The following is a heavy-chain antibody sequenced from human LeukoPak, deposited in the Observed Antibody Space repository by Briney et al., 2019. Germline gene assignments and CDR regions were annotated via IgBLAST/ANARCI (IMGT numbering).Heavy chain of an antibody. Sequence: GESLKISCNGSGYSLTSFWISWVRQMPGKGPEWMGRIDPSDTYTNYSPSFQGHVTISADKSSSTAYLQWRSLKASDTAMLYLARPASSSPQLVGDYDGMDVWGQGTTVTVSS. D-gene: IGHD6-6*01. CDR2: IDPSDTYT. V-gene: IGHV5-10-1*01. CDR3: ARPASSSPQLVGDYDGMDV. J-gene: IGHJ6*02. CDR1: GYSLTSFW.